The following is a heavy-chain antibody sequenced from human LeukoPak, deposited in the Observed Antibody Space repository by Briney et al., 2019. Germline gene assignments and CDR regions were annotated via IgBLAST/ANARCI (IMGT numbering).Heavy chain of an antibody. Sequence: GSLRLSCAASGFTFRSYAMHWVRQAPGKGLEWVAVITYDGSNEYYADSVKGRFTISRDNSKNTVYLQMNSLRGDDTAVYYCARDHYFDYWGQGTLVTVSS. CDR3: ARDHYFDY. CDR1: GFTFRSYA. CDR2: ITYDGSNE. J-gene: IGHJ4*02. V-gene: IGHV3-30-3*01.